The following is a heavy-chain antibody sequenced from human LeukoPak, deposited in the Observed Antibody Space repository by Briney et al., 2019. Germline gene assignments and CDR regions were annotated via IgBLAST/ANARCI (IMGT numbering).Heavy chain of an antibody. CDR1: GGTFSSYA. J-gene: IGHJ4*02. V-gene: IGHV1-69*04. Sequence: SVKVSCKASGGTFSSYAISWVRQAPGQGLEWMGRIISILGIANYAQKFQGRVTITADKSTSTAYMELSSLRSEDTGVYYCARDRRWGFSGYELDYWGQGTLVTVSS. CDR2: IISILGIA. D-gene: IGHD5-12*01. CDR3: ARDRRWGFSGYELDY.